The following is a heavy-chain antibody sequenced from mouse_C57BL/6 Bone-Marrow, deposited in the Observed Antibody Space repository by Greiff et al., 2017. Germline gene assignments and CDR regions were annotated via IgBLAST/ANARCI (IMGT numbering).Heavy chain of an antibody. D-gene: IGHD1-1*01. CDR2: ISYSGST. CDR3: ARWGYYGSSYGSAMDY. CDR1: GYSITSDY. Sequence: DVKLQESGPGLAIPSQTLSLTCSVTGYSITSDYWNWIRKFPGNKLEYMGYISYSGSTYYNPSLKSRISITRDTSKTQYYLQLNSVTTEDTATYYCARWGYYGSSYGSAMDYWGRGTSVPVSS. V-gene: IGHV3-8*01. J-gene: IGHJ4*01.